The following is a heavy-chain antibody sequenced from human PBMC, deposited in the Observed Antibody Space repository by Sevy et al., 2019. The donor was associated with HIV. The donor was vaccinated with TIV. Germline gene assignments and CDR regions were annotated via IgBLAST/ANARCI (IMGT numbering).Heavy chain of an antibody. CDR1: GFTFSSYW. CDR2: IKQDGSER. D-gene: IGHD2-2*01. Sequence: GGSLRLSCAASGFTFSSYWLNWVRQAPGKGLEWVANIKQDGSERYYVDSVKGRFTISRDNAKNSLYLQMNSLRAEDTAVYYCARGFCGSSASCYSGGYDYWGQGTLVTVSS. J-gene: IGHJ4*02. CDR3: ARGFCGSSASCYSGGYDY. V-gene: IGHV3-7*01.